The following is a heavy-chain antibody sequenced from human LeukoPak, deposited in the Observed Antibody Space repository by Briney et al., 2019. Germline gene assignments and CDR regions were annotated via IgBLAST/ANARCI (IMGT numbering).Heavy chain of an antibody. J-gene: IGHJ4*02. CDR2: ISYSGST. CDR1: GGSISSHY. CDR3: ATFYYDSSGYRD. D-gene: IGHD3-22*01. V-gene: IGHV4-59*11. Sequence: SETLSLTCTVSGGSISSHYWSWIRQPPGKGLEWIGYISYSGSTNYNPSLKSRVTISIDTSKNQFSLKLSSVTAADSAAYYCATFYYDSSGYRDWGQGTLVTVPS.